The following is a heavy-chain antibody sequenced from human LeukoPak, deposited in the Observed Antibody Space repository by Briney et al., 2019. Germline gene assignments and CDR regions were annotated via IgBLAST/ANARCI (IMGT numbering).Heavy chain of an antibody. CDR2: IIPIFGTA. Sequence: ASVKVSCKASGGTFSSYAISWVRQAPGQGLEWMGGIIPIFGTANYAQKFQGRVTITADKSTSTAYMELSSLRSEDTAVYYCARAVSDFWSGYFPYYMDVWGKGTTVTVSS. D-gene: IGHD3-3*01. CDR3: ARAVSDFWSGYFPYYMDV. J-gene: IGHJ6*03. V-gene: IGHV1-69*06. CDR1: GGTFSSYA.